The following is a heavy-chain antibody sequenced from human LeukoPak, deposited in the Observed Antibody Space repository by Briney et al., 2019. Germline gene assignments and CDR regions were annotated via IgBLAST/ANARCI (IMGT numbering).Heavy chain of an antibody. CDR1: GFTVSSTY. V-gene: IGHV3-53*01. CDR3: ARDSSSFPNYFDL. Sequence: GGSLRLSCAASGFTVSSTYMSWVRQAPGQGLEWVSLIYSSGSTFYADSVQGRFTISRDNSKNTLYLQMNSLRAEDTAMYYCARDSSSFPNYFDLWGQGTLVTVSS. J-gene: IGHJ4*02. CDR2: IYSSGST. D-gene: IGHD3-3*02.